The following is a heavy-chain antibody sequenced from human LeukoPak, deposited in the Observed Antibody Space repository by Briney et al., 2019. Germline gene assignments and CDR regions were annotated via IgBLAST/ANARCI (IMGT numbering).Heavy chain of an antibody. CDR2: IYTSGST. CDR3: ATTYYGSGVNWFDP. CDR1: GGSISSGSYY. Sequence: PSETLSLTCTVSGGSISSGSYYWSWIRQPAGKGLEWIGRIYTSGSTNYNPSLKSRVTISVDTSKNQFSLKLSSVTAADTAVYYCATTYYGSGVNWFDPWGQGTLVTVSS. J-gene: IGHJ5*02. V-gene: IGHV4-61*02. D-gene: IGHD3-10*01.